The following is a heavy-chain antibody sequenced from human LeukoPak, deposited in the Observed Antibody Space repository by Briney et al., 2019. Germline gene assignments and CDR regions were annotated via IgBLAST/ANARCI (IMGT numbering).Heavy chain of an antibody. Sequence: GGSLRLSCAASGFTFSSYSMNWVRQAPGKGLEWVSSISSSSSYIYYADSVKGRFTISRDNAKNSLYLQMNSLRADDTAVYYCASKGNDGAQDYWGQGTLVTVSS. CDR3: ASKGNDGAQDY. V-gene: IGHV3-21*01. J-gene: IGHJ4*02. CDR1: GFTFSSYS. CDR2: ISSSSSYI. D-gene: IGHD1-1*01.